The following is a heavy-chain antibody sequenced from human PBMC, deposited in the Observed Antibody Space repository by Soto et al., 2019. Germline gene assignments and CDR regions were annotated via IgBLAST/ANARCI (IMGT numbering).Heavy chain of an antibody. D-gene: IGHD4-4*01. J-gene: IGHJ6*03. Sequence: ASVKVSCKASGYTFTSYDINWVRQATGQGLEWMGWMNPNSGNTGYAQKFQGRVTMTGNTSISTAYMDLSSLRSEDTAVYYCARGRQELLTTYYYYYYMDVWGKGTTVTVSS. CDR2: MNPNSGNT. V-gene: IGHV1-8*01. CDR1: GYTFTSYD. CDR3: ARGRQELLTTYYYYYYMDV.